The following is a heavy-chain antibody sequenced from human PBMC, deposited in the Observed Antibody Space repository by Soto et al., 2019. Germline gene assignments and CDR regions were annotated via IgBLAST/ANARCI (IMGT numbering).Heavy chain of an antibody. CDR2: ISAYNGNT. CDR1: GYTFTSYG. CDR3: ARGYCTNGVCYNYYYYGMDV. J-gene: IGHJ6*02. V-gene: IGHV1-18*01. Sequence: ASVKVSCKASGYTFTSYGSRWVRQAPGQGLEWMGWISAYNGNTNYAQKLQGRVTMTTDTSTSTAYMELRSLRSDDTAVYYCARGYCTNGVCYNYYYYGMDVWGQGTTVTVSS. D-gene: IGHD2-8*01.